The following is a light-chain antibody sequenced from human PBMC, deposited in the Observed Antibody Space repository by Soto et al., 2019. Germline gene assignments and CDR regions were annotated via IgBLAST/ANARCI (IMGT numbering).Light chain of an antibody. CDR3: SSYTTTSTLRV. V-gene: IGLV2-14*01. Sequence: QSALTQPASVSGSPGQSITISCTGTSSDVGGHNYVSWYQQHPGKAPKLLIYEVRVRPSGVSIRFSGSKSANMASLTISGLQAEDEADYYCSSYTTTSTLRVFGGGTKLTVL. CDR2: EVR. CDR1: SSDVGGHNY. J-gene: IGLJ3*02.